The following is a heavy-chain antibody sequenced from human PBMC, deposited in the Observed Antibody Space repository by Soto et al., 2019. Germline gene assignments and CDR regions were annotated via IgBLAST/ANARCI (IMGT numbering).Heavy chain of an antibody. Sequence: SVKVSCQASGFTFTSSAVQWVRQARGQRLEWIGWIVVGSGNTNYAQKFQERVTITRDMSTSTAYMELSSLRSEDTAVYYCAAISSTSTYYYYYYGMDVWGQGTTVTVSS. CDR3: AAISSTSTYYYYYYGMDV. CDR1: GFTFTSSA. J-gene: IGHJ6*02. D-gene: IGHD2-2*01. V-gene: IGHV1-58*01. CDR2: IVVGSGNT.